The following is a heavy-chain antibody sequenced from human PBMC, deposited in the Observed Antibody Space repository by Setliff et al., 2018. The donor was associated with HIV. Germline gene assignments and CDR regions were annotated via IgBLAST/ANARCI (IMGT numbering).Heavy chain of an antibody. CDR1: GYTFTDYY. CDR3: ARDYLHVFDI. CDR2: INSASGGT. Sequence: ASVKVSCKASGYTFTDYYIHWVRQAPGQGLEWMGWINSASGGTNYAQNFQSRVTVTRDTSINTAYVELNSLKSDDTAVYYCARDYLHVFDIWGQGTMVTVSS. J-gene: IGHJ3*02. V-gene: IGHV1-2*02.